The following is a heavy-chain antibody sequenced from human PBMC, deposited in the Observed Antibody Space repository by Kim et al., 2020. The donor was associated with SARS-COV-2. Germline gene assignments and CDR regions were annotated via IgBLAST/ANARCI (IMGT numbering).Heavy chain of an antibody. D-gene: IGHD3-3*01. CDR3: ARDSLRGTLLGLDWYYCG. V-gene: IGHV4-59*01. J-gene: IGHJ6*01. CDR1: GGSISSYY. Sequence: SETLSLTCTVSGGSISSYYWSWIRQPPGKGLEWIGYIYYSGSNNYNPSLKSRVTISVDTSTNQFSLKLSSVTAADTAVFYCARDSLRGTLLGLDWYYCG. CDR2: IYYSGSN.